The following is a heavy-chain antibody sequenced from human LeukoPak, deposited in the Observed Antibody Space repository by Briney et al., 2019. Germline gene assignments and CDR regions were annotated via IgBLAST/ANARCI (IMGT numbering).Heavy chain of an antibody. D-gene: IGHD1-7*01. Sequence: PSQTLSLTCTVSGGSISSGDYYWSWIRQPPGKGLEWIGYIYYSGSTNYNPSLKSRVTISVDTSKNQFSLKPSSVTAADTAVYYCARQKNYAYYFDYWGQGTLVTVSS. CDR3: ARQKNYAYYFDY. J-gene: IGHJ4*02. V-gene: IGHV4-61*08. CDR1: GGSISSGDYY. CDR2: IYYSGST.